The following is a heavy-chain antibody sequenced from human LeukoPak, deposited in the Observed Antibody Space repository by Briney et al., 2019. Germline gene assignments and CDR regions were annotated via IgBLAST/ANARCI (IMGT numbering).Heavy chain of an antibody. V-gene: IGHV4-39*01. J-gene: IGHJ5*02. D-gene: IGHD4-11*01. CDR1: GGSISSSSYY. CDR2: IYYSGST. CDR3: ARHVDATVRFDP. Sequence: PSETLSLTCTVSGGSISSSSYYWGWIRQPPGKGLEWIGRIYYSGSTYYNSSLKSRVTISVDTSKKQFSLNLTSVTAADTAVYYCARHVDATVRFDPWGQGTLVTVSS.